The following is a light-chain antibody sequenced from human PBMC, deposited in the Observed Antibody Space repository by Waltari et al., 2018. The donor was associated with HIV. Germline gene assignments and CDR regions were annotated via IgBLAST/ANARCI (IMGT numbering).Light chain of an antibody. CDR1: QTLLYSSNNKNY. J-gene: IGKJ4*01. CDR2: WAS. CDR3: QQYYSTPLT. V-gene: IGKV4-1*01. Sequence: DIVMTQSPDSLAVSLGERATINCKSSQTLLYSSNNKNYLAWYQQKPGQPPKLLIYWASTRESGVPDRFSGSGSGTDFTLTISSLLAEDVAVYYCQQYYSTPLTFGGGTKVEIK.